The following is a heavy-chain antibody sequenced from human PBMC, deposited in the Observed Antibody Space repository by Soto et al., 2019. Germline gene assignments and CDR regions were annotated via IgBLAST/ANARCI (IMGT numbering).Heavy chain of an antibody. D-gene: IGHD5-18*01. CDR1: GGSISSGGYY. Sequence: PSETLSLTCTVSGGSISSGGYYWSWFRQPPGKGLEWIGYIYYSGSTSYNPSLKSRLSISLETSKKQFSLRLTSVTAADTAVYYCARVGPGYSYGRGGGPYYGMDVWGQGTTVTVSS. CDR3: ARVGPGYSYGRGGGPYYGMDV. J-gene: IGHJ6*02. CDR2: IYYSGST. V-gene: IGHV4-61*08.